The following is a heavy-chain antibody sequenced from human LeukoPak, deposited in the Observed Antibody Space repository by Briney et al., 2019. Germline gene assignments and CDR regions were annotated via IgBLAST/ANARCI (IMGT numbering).Heavy chain of an antibody. V-gene: IGHV3-49*04. CDR2: IRSKAYGGTT. CDR3: TRFPDYGDYDYYYYYMDV. CDR1: GFTFGDYA. D-gene: IGHD4-17*01. J-gene: IGHJ6*03. Sequence: GGSLRLSCTASGFTFGDYAMSWVRQAPGKGLEWVGFIRSKAYGGTTEYAASVKGRFTISRDDSKSIAYLQMNSLKTEDTAVYYCTRFPDYGDYDYYYYYMDVWGKGTTVTISS.